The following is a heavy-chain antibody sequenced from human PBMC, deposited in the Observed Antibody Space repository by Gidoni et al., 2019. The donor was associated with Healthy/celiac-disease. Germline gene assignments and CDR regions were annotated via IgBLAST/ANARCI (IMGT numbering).Heavy chain of an antibody. D-gene: IGHD3-16*01. CDR2: IYYRGST. V-gene: IGHV4-30-4*01. CDR1: GGSISSGDYY. CDR3: ARAPIELTVMTYYFVY. Sequence: QVQLQESGPGLVKPSQTLSLTCTVSGGSISSGDYYWGWIRRPPGKGLEWIGSIYYRGSTYHKPARKSRVTISVDTSKNQFSLKLSSVTAADTAVYYCARAPIELTVMTYYFVYWGQGTLVTVSS. J-gene: IGHJ4*02.